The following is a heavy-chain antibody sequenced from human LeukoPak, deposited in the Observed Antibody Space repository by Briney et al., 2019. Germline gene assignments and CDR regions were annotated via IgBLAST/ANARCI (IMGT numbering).Heavy chain of an antibody. J-gene: IGHJ6*03. CDR1: GFTFSDYY. V-gene: IGHV3-11*04. D-gene: IGHD6-19*01. CDR2: ISSSGSTI. CDR3: ASPPAVAGTKYYYYMDV. Sequence: GGSLRLSCAASGFTFSDYYMSWIRQAPGKGLEWVSYISSSGSTIYYADSVKGRFTISRDNAKNSLYLQMNSLRAEDTAVYYCASPPAVAGTKYYYYMDVWGKGTTVTVSS.